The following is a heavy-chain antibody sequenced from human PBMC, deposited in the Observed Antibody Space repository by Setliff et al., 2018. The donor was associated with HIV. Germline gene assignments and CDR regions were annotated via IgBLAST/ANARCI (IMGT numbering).Heavy chain of an antibody. CDR1: GDSISSYS. V-gene: IGHV4-4*09. Sequence: SETLSLTCTVSGDSISSYSWNWIRQSPGGGLEWIGFIFSSGSTKYNPSLQSRVTMSIDTSKNQFSLRLTSVTAADTAVYYCARRIDDSGSFPDKNWFDTWGQGSLVTVS. D-gene: IGHD3-10*01. CDR2: IFSSGST. CDR3: ARRIDDSGSFPDKNWFDT. J-gene: IGHJ5*02.